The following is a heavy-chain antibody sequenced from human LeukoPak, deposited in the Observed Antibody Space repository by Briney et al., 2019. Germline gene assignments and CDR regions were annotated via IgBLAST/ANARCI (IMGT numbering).Heavy chain of an antibody. J-gene: IGHJ4*02. CDR2: IYYSGST. D-gene: IGHD3-3*01. Sequence: PSETLSLTCTVSGGSISSYYWSWIRQPPRKGLEWIGYIYYSGSTNYNLSLKSRVTISVDTSKNQFSLKLSSVTAADTAVYYCARGRRYDFEILDYWGQGTLVTVSS. CDR1: GGSISSYY. V-gene: IGHV4-59*01. CDR3: ARGRRYDFEILDY.